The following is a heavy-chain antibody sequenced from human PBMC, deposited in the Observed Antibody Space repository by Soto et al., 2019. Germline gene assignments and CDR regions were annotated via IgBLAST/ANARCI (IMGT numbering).Heavy chain of an antibody. CDR2: IYYRGTT. V-gene: IGHV4-59*11. Sequence: PSETLSLTCSVSGVSTSNHYWTWIRKPPGQGPEWIGCIYYRGTTNYNASFNSRVTISVDTSKNQFSLKLTSVTTADTAVYYCARGGGSPYHDHEFDYSGQQILVTVSS. J-gene: IGHJ4*02. D-gene: IGHD2-2*01. CDR3: ARGGGSPYHDHEFDY. CDR1: GVSTSNHY.